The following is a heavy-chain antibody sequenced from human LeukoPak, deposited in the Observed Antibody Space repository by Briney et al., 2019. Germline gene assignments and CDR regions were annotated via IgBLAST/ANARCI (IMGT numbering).Heavy chain of an antibody. V-gene: IGHV3-48*03. CDR3: ARGFEHVRWEPGYYYYMDV. CDR2: ISSSGSTI. D-gene: IGHD1-26*01. Sequence: GGSLRLSCAASGFTFSSYEMNWVRQAPGKGLEWVSYISSSGSTIYYADSVKGRFTISRDNAKNSLYLQMNSLRAEDTAVYYCARGFEHVRWEPGYYYYMDVWGKGTTVTVSS. J-gene: IGHJ6*03. CDR1: GFTFSSYE.